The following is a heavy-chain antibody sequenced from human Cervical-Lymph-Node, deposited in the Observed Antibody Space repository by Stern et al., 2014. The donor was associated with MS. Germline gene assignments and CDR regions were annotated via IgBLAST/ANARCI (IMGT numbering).Heavy chain of an antibody. J-gene: IGHJ4*02. D-gene: IGHD6-6*01. CDR3: TRGLDSFDY. V-gene: IGHV3-33*01. Sequence: QLVQSGGGVVRPGGSLRLSCAASGFTFSDYGMHWVRQAPGKGLEWVAVIWYDGNGKYYTDSVKGRFTISRDNSKNTLYLQLNSLRAEDTAVFYCTRGLDSFDYWGRGTLVTVSS. CDR2: IWYDGNGK. CDR1: GFTFSDYG.